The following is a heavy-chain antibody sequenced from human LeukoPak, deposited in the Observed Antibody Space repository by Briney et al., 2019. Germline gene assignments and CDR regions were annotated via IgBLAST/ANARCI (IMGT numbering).Heavy chain of an antibody. V-gene: IGHV1-2*02. CDR1: GYTFNGYY. CDR2: INPNSGGT. J-gene: IGHJ4*02. Sequence: ASVKVSCRASGYTFNGYYIHWVRQAPGQGLEWMGWINPNSGGTNYAQKFQGRVTMTRDTSISTAYMELSRLRSDDTAVFYCATSSGWKSNIDYWGQGTLVTVSS. D-gene: IGHD6-19*01. CDR3: ATSSGWKSNIDY.